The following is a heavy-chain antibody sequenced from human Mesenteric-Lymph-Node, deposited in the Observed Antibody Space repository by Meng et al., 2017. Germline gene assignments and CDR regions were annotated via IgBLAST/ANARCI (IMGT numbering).Heavy chain of an antibody. V-gene: IGHV1-69*13. D-gene: IGHD1-20*01. Sequence: SVKVSCKASGGTFSSYAISWVRQAPGQGLEWMGGIIPIFGTANYAQKFQGRVTITADESTSTAYMELSSLRSEDTAVYYCARDRVTGTTFNAFDIWGQGTMVTVSS. CDR3: ARDRVTGTTFNAFDI. CDR1: GGTFSSYA. J-gene: IGHJ3*02. CDR2: IIPIFGTA.